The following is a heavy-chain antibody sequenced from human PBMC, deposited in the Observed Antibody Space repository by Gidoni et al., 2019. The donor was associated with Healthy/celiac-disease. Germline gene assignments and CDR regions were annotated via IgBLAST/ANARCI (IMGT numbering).Heavy chain of an antibody. D-gene: IGHD2-21*01. J-gene: IGHJ5*02. CDR1: GGSISSYY. CDR2: IYTSGST. Sequence: QVQLQESGPGLVKPSETLSLTCTVSGGSISSYYWSWILQPAGKGLEWIGRIYTSGSTNYNPSLKSRVTMSVDTSKNQFSLKLSSVTAADTAVYYCARVYCGGDCYIRWFDPWGQGTLVTVSS. CDR3: ARVYCGGDCYIRWFDP. V-gene: IGHV4-4*07.